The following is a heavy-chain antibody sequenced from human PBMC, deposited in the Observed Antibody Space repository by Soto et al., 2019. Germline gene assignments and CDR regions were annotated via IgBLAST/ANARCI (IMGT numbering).Heavy chain of an antibody. CDR2: IYHSGST. J-gene: IGHJ4*02. V-gene: IGHV4-4*02. CDR1: GGSIISSNW. CDR3: ARGGNYDILTGFPYYFDY. Sequence: SETLSLTCAVSGGSIISSNWWSWVRQPPGKGLEWIGEIYHSGSTNYNPSLKSRVTISVDKSKNQFSPKLSSVTAADTAVYYCARGGNYDILTGFPYYFDYWGQGTLVTVSS. D-gene: IGHD3-9*01.